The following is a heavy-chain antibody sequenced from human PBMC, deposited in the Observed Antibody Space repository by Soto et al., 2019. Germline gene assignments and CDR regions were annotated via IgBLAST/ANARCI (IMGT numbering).Heavy chain of an antibody. D-gene: IGHD2-21*02. J-gene: IGHJ4*02. Sequence: QVQLQESGPGRLNPHRGLSLPFLVSGASLPGATSSGVWIARPPGGAREGLGKIFYSGSTHYNPSLKSRFIISLDTSKKQVSLKLSSVTAADTAVYYCASANCGGDCSYRHDRYYFESWGQGTLVTVSS. CDR3: ASANCGGDCSYRHDRYYFES. CDR2: IFYSGST. CDR1: GASLPGATSS. V-gene: IGHV4-30-4*01.